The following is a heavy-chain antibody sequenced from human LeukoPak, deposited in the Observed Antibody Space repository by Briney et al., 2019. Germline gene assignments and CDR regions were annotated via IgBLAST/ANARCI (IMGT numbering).Heavy chain of an antibody. CDR3: ASTEGYSYGRIDY. V-gene: IGHV1-2*02. CDR2: ISPNSGGT. J-gene: IGHJ4*02. Sequence: ASVKVSCKASGYSFTGYYMHWVRQAPGQGLEWMGWISPNSGGTNYAQKFQGRVTMTRDTSISTAYMELSRLRSDDTAIYYGASTEGYSYGRIDYWGQGTLVTVSA. D-gene: IGHD5-18*01. CDR1: GYSFTGYY.